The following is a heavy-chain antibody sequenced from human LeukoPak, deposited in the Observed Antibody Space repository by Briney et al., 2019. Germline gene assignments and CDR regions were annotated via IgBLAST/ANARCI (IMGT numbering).Heavy chain of an antibody. V-gene: IGHV4-61*02. CDR2: IYTSGST. J-gene: IGHJ4*02. CDR3: ASVPLRDGHLPNNFDY. D-gene: IGHD1/OR15-1a*01. CDR1: GGSISSGSYY. Sequence: SETLSLTCTVSGGSISSGSYYWSWIRQPAGKGLEWIGRIYTSGSTNYNPSLKSRVTISVDTSKNQFSLKLSSVTAADTAVYYCASVPLRDGHLPNNFDYWGQGTLVTVSS.